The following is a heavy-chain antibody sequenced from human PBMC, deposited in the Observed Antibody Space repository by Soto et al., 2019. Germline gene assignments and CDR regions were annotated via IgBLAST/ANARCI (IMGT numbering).Heavy chain of an antibody. Sequence: ASVKVSCKASGRTFSSYTITWVRQAPGQGLEWMGGITPMFGTPNYAQKFRGRVTITADESSSTAYMELSSLRSEDTAMYFCARDGTLYDSRAYYYLYWGQGTLVTVSS. D-gene: IGHD3-22*01. CDR1: GRTFSSYT. CDR2: ITPMFGTP. J-gene: IGHJ4*02. V-gene: IGHV1-69*13. CDR3: ARDGTLYDSRAYYYLY.